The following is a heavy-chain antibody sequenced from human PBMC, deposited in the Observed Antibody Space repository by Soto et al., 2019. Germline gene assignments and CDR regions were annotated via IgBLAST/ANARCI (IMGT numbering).Heavy chain of an antibody. V-gene: IGHV1-2*04. J-gene: IGHJ4*02. D-gene: IGHD4-17*01. Sequence: RASVKVSCKASGYTFTGYYMHWVRQAPGQGLEWMGWINPNSGGTNYAQKFQGWVTMTRDTSISTAYMELSRLRSDDTAVYYCARASTVTTPTYFDYWGQGTLVTVSS. CDR2: INPNSGGT. CDR1: GYTFTGYY. CDR3: ARASTVTTPTYFDY.